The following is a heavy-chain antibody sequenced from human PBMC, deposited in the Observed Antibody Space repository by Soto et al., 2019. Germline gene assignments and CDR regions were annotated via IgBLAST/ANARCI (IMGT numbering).Heavy chain of an antibody. CDR3: ARSTDWGGGDALDI. CDR2: MWYDGSNR. D-gene: IGHD7-27*01. J-gene: IGHJ3*02. CDR1: GFTFSSYA. Sequence: QVQLVESGGGVVQPGRSLRLSCAASGFTFSSYAMHWVRQAPGKGLEWVALMWYDGSNRYYADSVKGRFTISRDNSKNTLYLQMNGLRAEDTAVYYCARSTDWGGGDALDIWGQGTMVTVSS. V-gene: IGHV3-33*01.